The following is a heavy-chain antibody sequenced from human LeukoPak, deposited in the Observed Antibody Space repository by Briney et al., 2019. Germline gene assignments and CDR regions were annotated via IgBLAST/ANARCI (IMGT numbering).Heavy chain of an antibody. D-gene: IGHD6-19*01. CDR3: ARGGGSSGWHDY. V-gene: IGHV4-30-2*01. CDR1: GGSISSGGYS. CDR2: IYHSGST. J-gene: IGHJ4*02. Sequence: SSETLSLTCAVSGGSISSGGYSWSWIRQPPGKGLEWIGYIYHSGSTYYNPSLKSRVAISVDTSKNQFSLKLSSVTAADTAVYYCARGGGSSGWHDYWGRGTLVTVSS.